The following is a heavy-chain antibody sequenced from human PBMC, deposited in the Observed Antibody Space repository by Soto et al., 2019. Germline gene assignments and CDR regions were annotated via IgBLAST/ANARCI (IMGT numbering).Heavy chain of an antibody. J-gene: IGHJ5*02. CDR3: ARCARVTPFGECLFET. D-gene: IGHD3-16*01. CDR1: GYPFIDYG. Sequence: QAQLVQSGAELKKPVASVKVSCKTSGYPFIDYGITWVRQAPGQGLEWMGWISAYSGNTLYAQKLQDRVIMTIDTTPDTAHMELRSLRSDATALYYCARCARVTPFGECLFETWGQGTLFTCS. V-gene: IGHV1-18*01. CDR2: ISAYSGNT.